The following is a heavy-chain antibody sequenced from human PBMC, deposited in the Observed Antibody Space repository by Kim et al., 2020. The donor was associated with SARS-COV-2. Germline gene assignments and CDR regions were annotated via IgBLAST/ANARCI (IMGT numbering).Heavy chain of an antibody. D-gene: IGHD2-15*01. CDR1: GGTFSSYA. V-gene: IGHV1-69*04. CDR2: IIPILGIA. J-gene: IGHJ4*02. Sequence: SVKVSCKASGGTFSSYAISWVRQAPGQGLEWMGRIIPILGIANYAQKFQGRVTITADKSTSTAYMELSSLRSEDTAVYYCARSVVGPGGYSNYLDYWGQGTLVTVSS. CDR3: ARSVVGPGGYSNYLDY.